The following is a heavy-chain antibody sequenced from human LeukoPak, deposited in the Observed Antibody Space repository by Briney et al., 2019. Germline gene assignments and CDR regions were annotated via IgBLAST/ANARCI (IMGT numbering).Heavy chain of an antibody. CDR2: IHYRGKT. CDR1: GGSISSSDYF. Sequence: PSETLSLTCTVSGGSISSSDYFWAWIRQPPGKGLEWIGYIHYRGKTYYNPSLESRLNISVDTSKNQFSLRLDSVTAADTAIYYCARNPQYFFDRWGPGILVTVSS. V-gene: IGHV4-31*03. J-gene: IGHJ4*02. CDR3: ARNPQYFFDR.